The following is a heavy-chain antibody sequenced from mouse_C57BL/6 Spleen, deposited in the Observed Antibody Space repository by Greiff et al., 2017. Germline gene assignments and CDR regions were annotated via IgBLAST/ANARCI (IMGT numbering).Heavy chain of an antibody. CDR2: INPGSGGT. Sequence: QVQLQQAGAELVRPGTSVKVSCKASGYAFTNYLIEWVKQRPGQGLEWIGVINPGSGGTNYNEKCKGKATLTTDKSSSTAYMQLSSLTSEDSAVYFCARGTGTDWGQGTTLTVSS. J-gene: IGHJ2*01. CDR1: GYAFTNYL. V-gene: IGHV1-54*01. D-gene: IGHD4-1*01. CDR3: ARGTGTD.